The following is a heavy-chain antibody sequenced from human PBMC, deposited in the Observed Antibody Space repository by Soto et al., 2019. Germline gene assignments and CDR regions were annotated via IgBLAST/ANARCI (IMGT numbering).Heavy chain of an antibody. J-gene: IGHJ6*02. Sequence: QVQLQQWGAGLLKPSETLSLTCAVYGGSFSGYYWSWIRQPPGKGLEWIGEINHSGSTNYNPSLKSRVTISVDTSKNQFSLKLSSVTAADTAVYYCARVGGEKIRGVNYYYYGMDVWGQGTTVTVSS. CDR2: INHSGST. V-gene: IGHV4-34*01. CDR1: GGSFSGYY. CDR3: ARVGGEKIRGVNYYYYGMDV. D-gene: IGHD3-10*01.